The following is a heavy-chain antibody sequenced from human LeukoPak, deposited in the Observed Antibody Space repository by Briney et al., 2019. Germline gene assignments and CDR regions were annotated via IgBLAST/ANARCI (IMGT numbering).Heavy chain of an antibody. CDR3: ASAPGIAVAGTDY. J-gene: IGHJ4*02. CDR2: ISAYNGNT. CDR1: GGTFSSYA. D-gene: IGHD6-19*01. Sequence: ASVKVSCKASGGTFSSYAISWVRQAPGQGLEWMGWISAYNGNTNYAQKLQGRVTMTTDTSTSTAYMELRSLRSDDTAVYYCASAPGIAVAGTDYWGQGTLVTVSS. V-gene: IGHV1-18*01.